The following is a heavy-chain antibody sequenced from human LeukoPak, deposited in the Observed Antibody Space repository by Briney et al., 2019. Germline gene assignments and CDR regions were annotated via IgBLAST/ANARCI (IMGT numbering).Heavy chain of an antibody. Sequence: TGGSLRLSCAASGFTFSSYGMHWVRQAPGKGLEWVAFIRYDGSNKYYADSVKGRFTISRDNAKNSLYLQMNSLRAEDTALYYCARVGDSGGSFDYWGQGTLVTVSS. CDR1: GFTFSSYG. CDR3: ARVGDSGGSFDY. V-gene: IGHV3-30*02. CDR2: IRYDGSNK. D-gene: IGHD2-15*01. J-gene: IGHJ4*02.